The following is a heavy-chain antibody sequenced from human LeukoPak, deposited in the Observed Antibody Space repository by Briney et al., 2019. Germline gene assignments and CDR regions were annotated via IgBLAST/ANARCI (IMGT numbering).Heavy chain of an antibody. D-gene: IGHD2-15*01. V-gene: IGHV4-59*04. Sequence: SETLSLTCTVSGGSISSYYWSWIRQPPGKGLEWIGSIYHSGSTYYNPSLKRRVTISVDTSKNQFSLKLSSVTAADTAVYYCAATRRAATALKDYWGQGTLVTVSS. J-gene: IGHJ4*02. CDR3: AATRRAATALKDY. CDR1: GGSISSYY. CDR2: IYHSGST.